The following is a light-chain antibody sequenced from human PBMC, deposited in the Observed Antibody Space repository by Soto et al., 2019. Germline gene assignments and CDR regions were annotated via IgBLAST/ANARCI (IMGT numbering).Light chain of an antibody. CDR2: EVN. V-gene: IGLV2-8*01. CDR3: SSHPGSSNV. Sequence: LTRPASVSWSPGHSITFSCPVTSSDVGGYFCVSWYQQHPAKAPTLMLYEVNKRPSGVPDRFSGSKSANTASPTVSGLQAEDEAAYYGSSHPGSSNVFGTGTKVTVL. CDR1: SSDVGGYFC. J-gene: IGLJ1*01.